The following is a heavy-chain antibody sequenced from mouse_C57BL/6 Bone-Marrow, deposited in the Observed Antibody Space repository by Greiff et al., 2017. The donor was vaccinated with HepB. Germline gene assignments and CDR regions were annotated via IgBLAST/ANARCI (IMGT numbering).Heavy chain of an antibody. CDR2: IDPENGDT. CDR3: TTGYYGSRGWAMDY. V-gene: IGHV14-4*01. Sequence: EVQRVESGAELVRPGASVKLSCTASGFNIKDDYMHWVKQRPEQGLEWIGWIDPENGDTEYASKFQGKATITADTSSNTAYLQLSSLTSEDTAVYYCTTGYYGSRGWAMDYWGQGTSVTVSS. J-gene: IGHJ4*01. CDR1: GFNIKDDY. D-gene: IGHD1-1*01.